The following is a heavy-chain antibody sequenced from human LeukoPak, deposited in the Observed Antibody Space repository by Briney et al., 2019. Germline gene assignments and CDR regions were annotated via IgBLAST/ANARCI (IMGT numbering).Heavy chain of an antibody. CDR3: ARQGVEVAGVYYFDY. D-gene: IGHD6-19*01. Sequence: ESLKLSFKGSGYSFTNYWIGWVRQMPGKGLEWMGIIYPGDSDTRYSPSFQGQVTISADKFISTAYLQWSSLKASDTAMYYCARQGVEVAGVYYFDYWGQGTLVTVSS. CDR1: GYSFTNYW. V-gene: IGHV5-51*01. CDR2: IYPGDSDT. J-gene: IGHJ4*02.